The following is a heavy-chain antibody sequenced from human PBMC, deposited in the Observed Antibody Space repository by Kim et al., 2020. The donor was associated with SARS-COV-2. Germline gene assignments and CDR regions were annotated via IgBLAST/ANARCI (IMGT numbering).Heavy chain of an antibody. V-gene: IGHV3-74*01. CDR3: PSRRYTGTYYYFDY. CDR2: INSDGGTT. J-gene: IGHJ4*02. D-gene: IGHD1-26*01. CDR1: GFTFSSYW. Sequence: GGSLRLSCAASGFTFSSYWMHWVRQAPGKGLVWVSRINSDGGTTSYADSVKGRFTISRDNAKSTLYLQMNSLRAEDTAVYYCPSRRYTGTYYYFDYWGQGTLVTVSS.